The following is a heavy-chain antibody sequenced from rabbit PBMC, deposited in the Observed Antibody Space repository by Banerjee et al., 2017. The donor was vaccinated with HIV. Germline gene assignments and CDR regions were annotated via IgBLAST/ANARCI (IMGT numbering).Heavy chain of an antibody. CDR3: ARDLAAVIGWNFGL. D-gene: IGHD1-1*01. CDR1: GFSFSSSYY. Sequence: QEQLEESGGDLVKPEGSLTLTCTASGFSFSSSYYMCWVRQAPGKGLEWIACINTSSGDTVYATWAKGRFTISKTSSTTVTLQMTSLTAADTATYFCARDLAAVIGWNFGLWGQGTLVTVS. J-gene: IGHJ4*01. V-gene: IGHV1S45*01. CDR2: INTSSGDT.